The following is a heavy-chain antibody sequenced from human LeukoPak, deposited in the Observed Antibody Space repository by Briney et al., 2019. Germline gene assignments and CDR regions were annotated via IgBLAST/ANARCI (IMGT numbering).Heavy chain of an antibody. D-gene: IGHD3-10*01. CDR3: AEDLHYPGNWFDP. Sequence: PGRSLRLSCAASGFTFSNYGMHWVRQAPGKGLEWVAVISFDGGNNYYADSVKGRFTISRDNSKNTLYLQMNSLRPEDTAVYYCAEDLHYPGNWFDPWGQGTLVTVSS. V-gene: IGHV3-30*18. J-gene: IGHJ5*02. CDR1: GFTFSNYG. CDR2: ISFDGGNN.